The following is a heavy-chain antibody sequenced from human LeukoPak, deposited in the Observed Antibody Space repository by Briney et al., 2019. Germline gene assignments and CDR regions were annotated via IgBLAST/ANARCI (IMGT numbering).Heavy chain of an antibody. CDR1: GFTFSSYV. CDR3: AKIWIRGGYEEY. V-gene: IGHV3-23*01. J-gene: IGHJ4*02. Sequence: GGSLRLSCAASGFTFSSYVMTWVRQAPGKGLEWVSAISGSGGTTYYADSVKGRFTTSRDNSKNTLYLQMNSLRAEDTAVYYCAKIWIRGGYEEYWGQGTLVTVSS. CDR2: ISGSGGTT. D-gene: IGHD2-15*01.